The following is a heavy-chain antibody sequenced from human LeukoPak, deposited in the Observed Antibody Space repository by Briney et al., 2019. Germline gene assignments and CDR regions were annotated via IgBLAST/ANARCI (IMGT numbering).Heavy chain of an antibody. V-gene: IGHV3-30-3*01. D-gene: IGHD3-10*01. CDR2: ISYDGSNK. CDR3: ARDRGFGKSLYYYYGMDV. Sequence: GRSLRLSCAASGFTFSSYAMHWVRQAPGKGLEGVAVISYDGSNKYYADSVKGRFTISRDNSKNTLYLQMNSLRAEDTAVYYCARDRGFGKSLYYYYGMDVWGQGTTVTVSS. CDR1: GFTFSSYA. J-gene: IGHJ6*02.